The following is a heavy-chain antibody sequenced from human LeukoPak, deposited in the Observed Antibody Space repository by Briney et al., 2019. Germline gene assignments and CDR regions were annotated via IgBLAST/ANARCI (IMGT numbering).Heavy chain of an antibody. Sequence: SVKVSCKASGGTFSSYAISWVRQAPGQGLEWMGGIIPIFGTANYAQKFQGRVTITADESASTAYMELSSLRSEDTAVYYCAGLFPPGSAFDIWGQGTMVTVSS. D-gene: IGHD3-10*02. CDR2: IIPIFGTA. CDR1: GGTFSSYA. J-gene: IGHJ3*02. CDR3: AGLFPPGSAFDI. V-gene: IGHV1-69*13.